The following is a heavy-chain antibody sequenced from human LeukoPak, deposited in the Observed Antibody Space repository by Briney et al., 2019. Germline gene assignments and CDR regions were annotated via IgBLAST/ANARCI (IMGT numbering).Heavy chain of an antibody. CDR1: GFSFSDYY. D-gene: IGHD3-22*01. Sequence: PGGSLRLSCEASGFSFSDYYMSWIRQAPGKGLEWISFIDYSGTTIYYADSVKGRFTVSRDNAKDSVFLQMNSLRAEDTAVYYCARDNYFSDSSGYFYLDYWGQGTLVTVSS. CDR2: IDYSGTTI. CDR3: ARDNYFSDSSGYFYLDY. V-gene: IGHV3-11*04. J-gene: IGHJ4*02.